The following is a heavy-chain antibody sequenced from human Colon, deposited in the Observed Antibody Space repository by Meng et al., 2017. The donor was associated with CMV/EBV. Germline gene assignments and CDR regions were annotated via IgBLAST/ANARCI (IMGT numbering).Heavy chain of an antibody. CDR2: INVVDGDT. CDR1: YTFSSSA. D-gene: IGHD3-22*01. J-gene: IGHJ2*01. CDR3: ARARYYDNSGYYYWYFDL. V-gene: IGHV1-3*01. Sequence: YTFSSSAMHWVRQAPGQRLEWLGWINVVDGDTKYSQKFQGRVTITRDTSASTAFMELSSLRSEDTAVYYCARARYYDNSGYYYWYFDLWGRGALVTVSS.